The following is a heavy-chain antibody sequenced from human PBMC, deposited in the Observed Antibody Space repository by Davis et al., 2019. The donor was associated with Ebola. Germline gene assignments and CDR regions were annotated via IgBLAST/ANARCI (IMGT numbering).Heavy chain of an antibody. CDR3: ARHGGAANIVVVPAAYYGMDV. J-gene: IGHJ6*02. CDR2: IYPGDSDT. CDR1: GYSFTSYW. V-gene: IGHV5-51*01. D-gene: IGHD2-2*01. Sequence: GESLKLSCKGSGYSFTSYWIGWVRQMPGKGLEWMGIIYPGDSDTRYSPSFQGQVTISADKSISTAYLQWSSLKASDTAMYYCARHGGAANIVVVPAAYYGMDVWGQGTTVTVSS.